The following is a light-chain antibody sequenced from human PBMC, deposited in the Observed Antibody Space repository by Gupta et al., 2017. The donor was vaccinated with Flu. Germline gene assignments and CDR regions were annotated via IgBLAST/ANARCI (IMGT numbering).Light chain of an antibody. CDR1: SSNVGGYNH. Sequence: QSALTQPASVSGSPGQSITISCTGTSSNVGGYNHVSWYQQHPGKAPKLKVYEVTNRPSGVSNRFSGSQSGNTASLTISGLQAEDEADYYCSSYTSSSTQVFGTGTKVT. CDR2: EVT. J-gene: IGLJ1*01. V-gene: IGLV2-14*01. CDR3: SSYTSSSTQV.